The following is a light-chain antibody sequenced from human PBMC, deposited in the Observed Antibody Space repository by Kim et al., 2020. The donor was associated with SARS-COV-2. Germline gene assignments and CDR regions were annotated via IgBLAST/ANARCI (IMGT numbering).Light chain of an antibody. CDR2: STN. V-gene: IGLV7-43*01. CDR1: TEAVTSGYS. CDR3: LLHYEDPLHWI. Sequence: QAVVTQEPSLTVSPGGTVPLTCASSTEAVTSGYSPNWFQQKPGQAPRALIYSTNNRHSWTPSRFSGSLLGGKAALTLSDVQPEDEAEYYCLLHYEDPLHWIFGGGTQLTVL. J-gene: IGLJ2*01.